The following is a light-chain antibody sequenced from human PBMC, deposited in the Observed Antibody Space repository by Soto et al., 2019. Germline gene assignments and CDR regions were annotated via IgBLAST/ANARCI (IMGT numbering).Light chain of an antibody. CDR1: QSVSSSY. CDR3: QQDGSSPCT. V-gene: IGKV3-20*01. J-gene: IGKJ2*02. CDR2: GAS. Sequence: EIVLTQSPATLSLSPGERATLSCGASQSVSSSYLAWFQKKPGQDPRLLITGASSRAPGIPDRFNGSGSRTDFTLTINRPGANGVAVYYFQQDGSSPCTGGQGIKLVIK.